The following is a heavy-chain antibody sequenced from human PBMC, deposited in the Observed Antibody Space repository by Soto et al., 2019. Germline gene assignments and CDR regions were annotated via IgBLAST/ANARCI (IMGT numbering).Heavy chain of an antibody. D-gene: IGHD1-26*01. CDR1: GYTLTELS. CDR2: FDPEDGET. J-gene: IGHJ4*02. V-gene: IGHV1-24*01. CDR3: ARFPQTAIVGAAYFDY. Sequence: VASVKVSCKVSGYTLTELSMHWVRQAPGKGLEWMGGFDPEDGETIYAQKFQGRVTMTEDTSTDTAYMELSSLRSEDTAVYYCARFPQTAIVGAAYFDYWGQGTLVTVSS.